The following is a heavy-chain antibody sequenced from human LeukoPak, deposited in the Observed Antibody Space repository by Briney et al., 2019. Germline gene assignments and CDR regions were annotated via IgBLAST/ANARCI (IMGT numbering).Heavy chain of an antibody. Sequence: PGGSLRLSCAASGFTFDDYGMSWVRQAPGKGLEWVSGINWNGGSTGYADSVKGRFTISRDNAKNSLYLQMNSLRAEDTALYYCAREYCSGGSCYPDAFDIWGQGTMVTVSS. CDR3: AREYCSGGSCYPDAFDI. CDR1: GFTFDDYG. D-gene: IGHD2-15*01. V-gene: IGHV3-20*04. CDR2: INWNGGST. J-gene: IGHJ3*02.